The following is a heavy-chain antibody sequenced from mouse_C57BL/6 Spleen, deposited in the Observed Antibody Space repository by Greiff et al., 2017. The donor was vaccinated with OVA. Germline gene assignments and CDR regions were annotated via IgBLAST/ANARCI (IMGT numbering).Heavy chain of an antibody. V-gene: IGHV1-80*01. J-gene: IGHJ2*01. Sequence: VQLQQSGAELVKPGASVKISCKASGYAFSSYWMNWVQQRPGKGLEWIGQIYPGDGDTNYNGKFKGKATLTADKSSSTAYMQLSSLTSEDSAVYFCARSNGSSYDYFDYWGQGTTLTVSS. CDR1: GYAFSSYW. CDR2: IYPGDGDT. D-gene: IGHD1-1*01. CDR3: ARSNGSSYDYFDY.